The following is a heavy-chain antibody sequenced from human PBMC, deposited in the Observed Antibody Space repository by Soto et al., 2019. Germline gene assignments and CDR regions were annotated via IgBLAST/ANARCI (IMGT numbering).Heavy chain of an antibody. CDR1: RFTFSSYA. CDR3: ARGIYDGSGY. D-gene: IGHD3-22*01. CDR2: ISYDGSNK. J-gene: IGHJ4*02. Sequence: GGSLRLSCAASRFTFSSYAMHWVRQAPGKGLEWVAVISYDGSNKYYADSVKGRFTISRDNSKNTLYLQMNSLRAEDTAVYYCARGIYDGSGYWGQGTLVTVSS. V-gene: IGHV3-30-3*01.